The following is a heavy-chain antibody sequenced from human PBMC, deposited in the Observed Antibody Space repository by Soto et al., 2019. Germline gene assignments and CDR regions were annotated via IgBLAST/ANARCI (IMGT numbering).Heavy chain of an antibody. D-gene: IGHD4-17*01. CDR1: GFTVSSNY. CDR2: IYSGGST. Sequence: GGSLRLSCAASGFTVSSNYMSWVRQAPGKGLEWVSVIYSGGSTYYADSVKGRFTISRDNSKNTLYLQMNSLRAEDTAVYYCARHTYYGDYARTNWYFDLWGRGTLVTVSS. J-gene: IGHJ2*01. CDR3: ARHTYYGDYARTNWYFDL. V-gene: IGHV3-66*04.